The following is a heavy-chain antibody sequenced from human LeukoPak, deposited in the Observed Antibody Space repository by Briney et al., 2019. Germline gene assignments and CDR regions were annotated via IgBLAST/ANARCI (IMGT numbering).Heavy chain of an antibody. CDR3: ARHLYSGYERVFDY. Sequence: PSETLSLTCAVSGGSISSYYWIWIRQPPGKGLEWIGYIYYNGITSYNPSLKSRVTISVATSKNQFSLKLSSVTAADTAVYYCARHLYSGYERVFDYWGQGTLVTVSS. J-gene: IGHJ4*02. V-gene: IGHV4-59*08. D-gene: IGHD5-12*01. CDR2: IYYNGIT. CDR1: GGSISSYY.